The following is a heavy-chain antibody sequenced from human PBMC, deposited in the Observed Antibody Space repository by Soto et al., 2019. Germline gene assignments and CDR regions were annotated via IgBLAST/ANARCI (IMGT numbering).Heavy chain of an antibody. J-gene: IGHJ4*02. D-gene: IGHD2-21*02. CDR3: AKSSRIVVVTAPYDY. Sequence: QVQLVESGGGVVQPGRSLRLSCAASGFTFSSYGMHWVRQAPGKGLEWVAVISYDGSNKYYADSVKGRFTISRDNSKNPLYPPIKRLRAAATAVYYWAKSSRIVVVTAPYDYWGQGTLVTVSS. CDR1: GFTFSSYG. V-gene: IGHV3-30*18. CDR2: ISYDGSNK.